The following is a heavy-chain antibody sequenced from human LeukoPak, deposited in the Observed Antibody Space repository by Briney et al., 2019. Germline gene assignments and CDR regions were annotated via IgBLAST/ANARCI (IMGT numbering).Heavy chain of an antibody. J-gene: IGHJ5*02. CDR1: GGSISSSY. CDR3: ARTSFELGYCSGGSCYFGTFDP. Sequence: WETLSLTCSVSGGSISSSYWSWIRQPPGQGLEWIGYIYYSGNTNYNPSLGSRVTISVDTSKTQFSLKLSSVTAADTAVYYCARTSFELGYCSGGSCYFGTFDPWGQGTLVTVSS. D-gene: IGHD2-15*01. CDR2: IYYSGNT. V-gene: IGHV4-59*08.